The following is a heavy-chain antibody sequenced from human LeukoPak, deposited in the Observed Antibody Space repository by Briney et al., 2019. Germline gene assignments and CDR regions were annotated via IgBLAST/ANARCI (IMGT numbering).Heavy chain of an antibody. V-gene: IGHV4-59*01. Sequence: SETLSLTCTVSGGSISSYHWRWIRQPPGKGLEWIGYIYYSGSTNYNPSLKSRVTISVDTSKNQFSLKLSSVTAADTAVHYCARLVSTTAYYFDYWGQGTLVTVSS. D-gene: IGHD4-17*01. CDR3: ARLVSTTAYYFDY. J-gene: IGHJ4*02. CDR1: GGSISSYH. CDR2: IYYSGST.